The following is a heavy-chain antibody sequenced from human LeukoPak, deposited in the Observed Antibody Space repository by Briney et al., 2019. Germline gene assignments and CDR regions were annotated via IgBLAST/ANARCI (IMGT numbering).Heavy chain of an antibody. CDR2: ISGSGGST. J-gene: IGHJ4*02. Sequence: GGSLRLSCVASGLTFRSYAMSWVRQAPGKGLEWVSAISGSGGSTYYADSVKGRFTISRDNSKNTLYLQMNSLRAEDTAVYYCAGVPRWLQFRLPDYWGQGTLVTVSS. D-gene: IGHD5-24*01. CDR1: GLTFRSYA. CDR3: AGVPRWLQFRLPDY. V-gene: IGHV3-23*01.